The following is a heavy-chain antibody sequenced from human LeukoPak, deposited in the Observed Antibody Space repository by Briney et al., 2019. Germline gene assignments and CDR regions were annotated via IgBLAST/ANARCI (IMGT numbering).Heavy chain of an antibody. J-gene: IGHJ4*02. Sequence: SETLSLTCTVSGGSISSGGYYWSWIRQHPGKGLEWIVYIYYSGSTYYNPSLKSRVTISVDTSKNQFSLKLSSVTAADTAVYYCARVQLYSRGWSLREQYYFDYWGQGTLVTVSS. V-gene: IGHV4-31*03. D-gene: IGHD6-19*01. CDR2: IYYSGST. CDR1: GGSISSGGYY. CDR3: ARVQLYSRGWSLREQYYFDY.